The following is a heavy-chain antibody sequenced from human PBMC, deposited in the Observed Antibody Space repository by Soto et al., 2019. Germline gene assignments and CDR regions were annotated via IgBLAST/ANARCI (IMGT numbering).Heavy chain of an antibody. CDR2: VYYSGST. V-gene: IGHV4-39*01. CDR1: GGSISRSSYY. D-gene: IGHD3-22*01. J-gene: IGHJ4*02. CDR3: ARHFSSGDPFDY. Sequence: QLQLQESGPGLVKPSETLSLTCTVSGGSISRSSYYWGWIRQPPGRGLEWIGSVYYSGSTYYNSSLKSRVTISVDTSKTQFSRKLSSVTAADTAVYYCARHFSSGDPFDYWGQGTLVTVSS.